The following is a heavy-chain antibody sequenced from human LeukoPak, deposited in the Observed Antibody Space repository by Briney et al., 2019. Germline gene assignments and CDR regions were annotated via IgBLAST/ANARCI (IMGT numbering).Heavy chain of an antibody. J-gene: IGHJ5*02. CDR1: GFTFDDYA. Sequence: GRSLRLSCAAPGFTFDDYAMHWVRQAPGKGLEWVSGISWNSGSIGYADSVKGRFTISRDNAKNSLYLQMNSLRAEDTALYYCAKGRDKYQLLSKNWFDPWGQGTLVTVSS. CDR3: AKGRDKYQLLSKNWFDP. D-gene: IGHD2-2*01. CDR2: ISWNSGSI. V-gene: IGHV3-9*01.